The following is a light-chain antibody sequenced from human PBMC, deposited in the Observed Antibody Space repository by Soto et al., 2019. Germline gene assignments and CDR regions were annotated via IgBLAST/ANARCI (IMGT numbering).Light chain of an antibody. V-gene: IGKV3D-15*03. CDR1: QSVSSN. J-gene: IGKJ1*01. CDR3: HQRQSWPRT. CDR2: GAS. Sequence: EMVMTQSPATLSVSPGERATLSCRASQSVSSNLAWYQQKPGQAPRLLIYGASIRAAGIPARFSASGSGTDFTLTISDVQPEDFALYYCHQRQSWPRTFGQGTKVDI.